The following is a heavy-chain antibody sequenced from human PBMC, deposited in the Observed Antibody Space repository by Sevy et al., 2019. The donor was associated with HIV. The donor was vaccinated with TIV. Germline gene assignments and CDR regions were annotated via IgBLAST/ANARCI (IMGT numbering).Heavy chain of an antibody. J-gene: IGHJ2*01. V-gene: IGHV3-66*01. CDR3: ARAVEDYSDSSGWDWYFDL. D-gene: IGHD3-22*01. Sequence: GRSLRLSCAVSGITVSSNYMGWVRQAPGKGLQWVSGIFASSNTHFADSVKGRFSISRDNSKNTLSLQMNSLSAEDTAVYYCARAVEDYSDSSGWDWYFDLWGRGTLVTVSS. CDR1: GITVSSNY. CDR2: IFASSNT.